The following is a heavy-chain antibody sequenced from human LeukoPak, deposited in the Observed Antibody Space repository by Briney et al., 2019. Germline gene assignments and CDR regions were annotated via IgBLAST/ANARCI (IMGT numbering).Heavy chain of an antibody. J-gene: IGHJ1*01. Sequence: SAKVSCKASGGTFSSYAISWVRQAPGQGLEWMGRIIPIFGTANYAQKFQGRVTITTDESTSTAYMELSSLRSEDTAVYYCARELGGNGFQHWGQGTLVTVSS. CDR1: GGTFSSYA. CDR2: IIPIFGTA. CDR3: ARELGGNGFQH. V-gene: IGHV1-69*05. D-gene: IGHD4-23*01.